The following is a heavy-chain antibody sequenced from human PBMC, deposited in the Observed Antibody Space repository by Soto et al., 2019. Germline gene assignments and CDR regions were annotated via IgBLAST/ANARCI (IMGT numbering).Heavy chain of an antibody. Sequence: EVQLVESGGGLVQPGGSLRLSCAASGFTFSSYWMTWVRQVPGKGLEWVAYINPDGSAKSYASSVKGRFTLSRDNAKNSLYLQMNSLRAADTAVYYCAKTHTGNVAFHIWGQGTMVTVSS. J-gene: IGHJ3*02. CDR1: GFTFSSYW. D-gene: IGHD4-4*01. CDR3: AKTHTGNVAFHI. V-gene: IGHV3-7*01. CDR2: INPDGSAK.